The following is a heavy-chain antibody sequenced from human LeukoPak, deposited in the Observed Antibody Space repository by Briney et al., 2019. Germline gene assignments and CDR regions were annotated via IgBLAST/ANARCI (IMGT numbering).Heavy chain of an antibody. CDR1: GFTFSSYA. CDR3: AKDRQQWLGPEDY. D-gene: IGHD6-19*01. Sequence: GGSLTLSCAASGFTFSSYAMSWVRQAPGKGLEWVSAISGSGGSTYYADSVKGRFTISRDNSKNTLYLQMNSLRADDTAVQYCAKDRQQWLGPEDYWGQGTLVTVSS. V-gene: IGHV3-23*01. CDR2: ISGSGGST. J-gene: IGHJ4*02.